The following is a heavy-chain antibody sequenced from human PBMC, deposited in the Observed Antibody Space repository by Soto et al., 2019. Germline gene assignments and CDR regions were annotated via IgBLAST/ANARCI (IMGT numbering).Heavy chain of an antibody. Sequence: GGSLRLSCAASGFTFSDYWIYWVRQAPGKGLVWVSHINTDGTRPAYADSVKGRFTISRDNAENTVYLQMDGLRAEDTAMYYCTRSLRYWGQGTLVTVSS. CDR1: GFTFSDYW. CDR3: TRSLRY. V-gene: IGHV3-74*01. CDR2: INTDGTRP. J-gene: IGHJ4*02.